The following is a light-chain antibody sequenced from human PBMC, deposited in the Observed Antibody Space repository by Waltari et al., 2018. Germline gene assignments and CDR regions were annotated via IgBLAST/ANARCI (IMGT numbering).Light chain of an antibody. V-gene: IGKV1-9*01. CDR2: AAS. CDR1: QGVSTY. CDR3: QQFNNYPST. J-gene: IGKJ5*01. Sequence: IQLTQSPSSLSASVGDRVTITCRASQGVSTYLAWYQHKPGRAPTLLISAASTLQSGVPSRFSASGSGTDFTLTINSLQPQDFATYYCQQFNNYPSTFGQGTRLEIQ.